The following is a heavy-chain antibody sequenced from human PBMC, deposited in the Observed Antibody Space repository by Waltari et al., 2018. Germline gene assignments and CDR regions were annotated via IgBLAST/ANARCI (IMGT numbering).Heavy chain of an antibody. CDR3: ARQGPYSSGWYAWFDP. D-gene: IGHD6-19*01. CDR2: IYHSGST. V-gene: IGHV4-38-2*01. Sequence: QVQLQESVPGLVKPSETLSLTCPVSGYSISSGYYWGWIRLPQGKGLAWIGSIYHSGSTYYNPALKSRVTISVDTSKNQFSLKLSSVTAADTAVYYCARQGPYSSGWYAWFDPWGQGTLVTVSS. CDR1: GYSISSGYY. J-gene: IGHJ5*02.